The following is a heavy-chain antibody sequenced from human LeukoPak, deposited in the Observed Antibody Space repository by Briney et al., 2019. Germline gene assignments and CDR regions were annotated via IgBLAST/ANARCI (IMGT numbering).Heavy chain of an antibody. CDR1: GGSFSGYY. V-gene: IGHV3-30*18. CDR2: ISYDGSNK. J-gene: IGHJ6*04. Sequence: LSLTCVVYGGSFSGYYWSWIRQPPGKGLEWVAAISYDGSNKFYADSVKGRFTISRDNSKNTLYLQMNSLRAEDTAVYYCAKVFGSGRYNYYYYGMDVWGKGTTVTVSS. D-gene: IGHD6-19*01. CDR3: AKVFGSGRYNYYYYGMDV.